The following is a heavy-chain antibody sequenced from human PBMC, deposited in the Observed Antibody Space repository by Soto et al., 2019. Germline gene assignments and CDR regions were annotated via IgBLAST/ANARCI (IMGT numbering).Heavy chain of an antibody. D-gene: IGHD3-9*01. CDR1: GFTFNGYA. V-gene: IGHV3-23*01. Sequence: PGGSLRLSCAASGFTFNGYAMNWVRQAPGKGLEWVSGVSGSGDNTYYADSVKGRFAISRVNSKKTLYLQMNSLRAEDTAVYFDWLPFYGMDVWGQGTTVTVSS. J-gene: IGHJ6*02. CDR2: VSGSGDNT. CDR3: WLPFYGMDV.